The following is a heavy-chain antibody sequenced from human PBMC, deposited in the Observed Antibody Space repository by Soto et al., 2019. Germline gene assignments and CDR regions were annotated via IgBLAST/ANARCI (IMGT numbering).Heavy chain of an antibody. CDR3: ASKTYGSRSDYYYGMDV. Sequence: QVQLVQSGAEVKKPGSSVKVSCKASGGTFSSYAISWVRQAPGQGLEWMGGIIPIFGTANYAQKFQGRVTITADESTSTAYMELSSLRSEDTAVYYCASKTYGSRSDYYYGMDVWGQGPTVTVSS. CDR1: GGTFSSYA. D-gene: IGHD3-10*01. CDR2: IIPIFGTA. V-gene: IGHV1-69*12. J-gene: IGHJ6*02.